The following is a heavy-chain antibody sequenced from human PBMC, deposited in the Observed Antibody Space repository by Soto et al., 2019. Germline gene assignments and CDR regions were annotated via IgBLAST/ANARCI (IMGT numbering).Heavy chain of an antibody. CDR1: RFTFSDYA. CDR3: AKDRPRDYSLTAPKGDWFDP. CDR2: ISDTGENT. J-gene: IGHJ5*02. V-gene: IGHV3-23*01. D-gene: IGHD2-15*01. Sequence: GGSLRLSCTASRFTFSDYAMTWVRQAPGKGLEWVSTISDTGENTYYSDSVKGRFTISRDNSRNTLYLRMNSLRAEDTALYYCAKDRPRDYSLTAPKGDWFDPWGRGTLVTVSS.